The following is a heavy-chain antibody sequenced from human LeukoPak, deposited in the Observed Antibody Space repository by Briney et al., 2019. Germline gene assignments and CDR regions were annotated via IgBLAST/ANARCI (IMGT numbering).Heavy chain of an antibody. D-gene: IGHD3-10*01. V-gene: IGHV7-4-1*02. CDR1: GYTFTSYA. CDR3: AREYYGSGSYYFNWFDP. Sequence: GASVKVSCKASGYTFTSYAMNWVRQAPGQGLEWMGWINTNTGNPTYAQGFTGRFVFSLDTSVSTAYLQISSLKAEDTAVYYCAREYYGSGSYYFNWFDPWGQGTLVTVSS. J-gene: IGHJ5*02. CDR2: INTNTGNP.